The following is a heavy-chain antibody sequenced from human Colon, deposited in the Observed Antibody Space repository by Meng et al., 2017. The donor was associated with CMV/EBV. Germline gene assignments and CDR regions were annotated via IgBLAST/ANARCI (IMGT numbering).Heavy chain of an antibody. D-gene: IGHD3-9*01. Sequence: GESLKISCAASGFTFSSYAMSWVRQAPGKGLEWVSAISGSGGSTYYADSVKGRFTISRDNSKNTLYLQMNSLRAEDTAVYYCAKGRALTGAYYFDYWGQGTLVTVSS. CDR2: ISGSGGST. V-gene: IGHV3-23*01. J-gene: IGHJ4*02. CDR3: AKGRALTGAYYFDY. CDR1: GFTFSSYA.